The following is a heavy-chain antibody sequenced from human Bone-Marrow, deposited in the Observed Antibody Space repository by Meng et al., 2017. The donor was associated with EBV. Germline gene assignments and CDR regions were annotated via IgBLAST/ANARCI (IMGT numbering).Heavy chain of an antibody. CDR1: GFTLNDYY. D-gene: IGHD1-1*01. J-gene: IGHJ4*02. V-gene: IGHV3-11*01. CDR2: ISSTSRTV. Sequence: QGLLGDDGGRLVKPGGSLRLSLVASGFTLNDYYMGWIRQAPGKGLEWVAHISSTSRTVDYADSVKGRFIISRDNARNSVYLQMNSLRDEDTAVYYCARDSTLDHFDLWGQGTLVTVSS. CDR3: ARDSTLDHFDL.